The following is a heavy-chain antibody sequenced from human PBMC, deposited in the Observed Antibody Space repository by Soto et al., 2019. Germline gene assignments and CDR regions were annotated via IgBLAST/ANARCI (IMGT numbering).Heavy chain of an antibody. J-gene: IGHJ4*02. CDR2: IIPIFGTA. D-gene: IGHD3-9*01. Sequence: SVKVSCKASGGTFSSYAISWVRQAPGQGLEWMGGIIPIFGTANYAQKFQGRVTITADESTSTAYMELSSLRPEDTAVYYCARLDADYDILTGSYWGQGTLVTVSS. CDR1: GGTFSSYA. V-gene: IGHV1-69*13. CDR3: ARLDADYDILTGSY.